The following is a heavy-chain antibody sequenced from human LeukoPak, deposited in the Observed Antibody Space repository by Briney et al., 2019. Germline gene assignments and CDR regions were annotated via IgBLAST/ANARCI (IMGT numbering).Heavy chain of an antibody. D-gene: IGHD1-26*01. V-gene: IGHV3-7*01. J-gene: IGHJ4*02. CDR1: GFTFSTYW. CDR2: IKQDGSDK. CDR3: ARDWVGVLDY. Sequence: PGGSLRLSCAASGFTFSTYWMAWVRQAPGKGLEWVANIKQDGSDKNYVDSVKGRFTISRDNAENSLFLQMNSLRAEDTAVYYCARDWVGVLDYWGQGNLVAVSS.